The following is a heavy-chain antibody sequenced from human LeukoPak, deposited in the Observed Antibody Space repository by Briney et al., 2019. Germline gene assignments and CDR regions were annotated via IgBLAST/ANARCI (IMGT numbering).Heavy chain of an antibody. D-gene: IGHD6-19*01. J-gene: IGHJ4*02. CDR2: IYYSGST. CDR3: ASGSGDPYYFDY. Sequence: SETLSLTCTVSGGSISSGDYYWSWIRQPPGKGLEWIGYIYYSGSTDYNPSLKSRVTMSVDTSKNQFSLKLSSVTAADTAVYYCASGSGDPYYFDYWGQGTLVTVSS. V-gene: IGHV4-30-4*02. CDR1: GGSISSGDYY.